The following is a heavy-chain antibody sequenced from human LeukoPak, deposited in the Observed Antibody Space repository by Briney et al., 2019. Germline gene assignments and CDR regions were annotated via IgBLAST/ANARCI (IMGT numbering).Heavy chain of an antibody. J-gene: IGHJ4*02. CDR3: TRGAGWLIDY. CDR1: DDSISDYY. CDR2: FYNSGRS. V-gene: IGHV4-59*01. Sequence: PSETLSLTCTVSDDSISDYYRGWIRQPPGKGLEWIGYFYNSGRSTYNPSLKSRVTISADTSKNHFSLKLNSVTTADTAVYYCTRGAGWLIDYWGQGILVTISS. D-gene: IGHD3-16*01.